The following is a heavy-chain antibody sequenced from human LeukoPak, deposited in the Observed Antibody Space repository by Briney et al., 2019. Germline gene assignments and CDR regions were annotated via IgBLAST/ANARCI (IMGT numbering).Heavy chain of an antibody. CDR1: GFIFSSYA. D-gene: IGHD6-19*01. CDR2: ISGSGGTT. CDR3: SPLGSGVDY. J-gene: IGHJ4*02. Sequence: SGGSLRLSCAASGFIFSSYAMSWVRQAPGKGLEWVSVISGSGGTTYYTDSVKGRFTISRDNSKNTLYLQINSLRAEDTAVYYCSPLGSGVDYWGQGTLVTVSS. V-gene: IGHV3-23*01.